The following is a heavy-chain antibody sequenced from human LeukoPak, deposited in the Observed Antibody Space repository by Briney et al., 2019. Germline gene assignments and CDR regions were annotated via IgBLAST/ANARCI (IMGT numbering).Heavy chain of an antibody. CDR3: ARGDYGDYQFDY. J-gene: IGHJ4*02. D-gene: IGHD4-17*01. CDR2: INPSGGST. CDR1: GGTFSSYA. V-gene: IGHV1-46*01. Sequence: ASVKVSCKASGGTFSSYAISWVRQAPGQGLEWMGIINPSGGSTSYAQKFQGRVTMTRDTSTSTVYMELSSLRSEDTAVYYCARGDYGDYQFDYWGQGNLVTVSS.